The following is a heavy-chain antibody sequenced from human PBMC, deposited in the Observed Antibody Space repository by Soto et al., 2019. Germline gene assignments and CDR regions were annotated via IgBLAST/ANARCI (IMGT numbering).Heavy chain of an antibody. V-gene: IGHV4-34*01. CDR3: ARAGGSYKEFDY. CDR2: INHSGST. J-gene: IGHJ4*02. CDR1: GGSFSGYY. Sequence: SETLSLTCAVYGGSFSGYYWSWIRQPPGKGLEWIGEINHSGSTNYNPSLKSRVTISVDTSKNQFSLKLSSVTAADTAVYYCARAGGSYKEFDYWGQGTLVTVPQ. D-gene: IGHD1-26*01.